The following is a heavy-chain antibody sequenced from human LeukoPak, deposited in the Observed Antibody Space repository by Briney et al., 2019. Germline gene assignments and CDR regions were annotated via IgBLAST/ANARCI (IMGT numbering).Heavy chain of an antibody. D-gene: IGHD1-1*01. Sequence: PGGSLRLSCAASGFTFSSFWMHWVRQAPGKGLVWVSRVSDDGSTTTYADSVKGRFTISRDNAKNTLYLQMNSLGADDTAVYYCAGGTGMDVWGQGTTVTVSS. V-gene: IGHV3-74*03. CDR2: VSDDGSTT. CDR1: GFTFSSFW. CDR3: AGGTGMDV. J-gene: IGHJ6*02.